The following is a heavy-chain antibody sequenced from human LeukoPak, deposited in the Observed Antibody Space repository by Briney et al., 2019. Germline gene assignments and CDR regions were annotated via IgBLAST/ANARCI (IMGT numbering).Heavy chain of an antibody. CDR1: GFTFSSYE. Sequence: PGGSLRLSCAASGFTFSSYEMNWVRQAPGKGLEWVSYISSSGSTIYYADSVKGRFTISRDNAKNSLYLQMNSLRAEDTAVYYCAGETFLEGGYWGQGTLVTVSS. CDR2: ISSSGSTI. J-gene: IGHJ4*02. CDR3: AGETFLEGGY. D-gene: IGHD3-3*01. V-gene: IGHV3-48*03.